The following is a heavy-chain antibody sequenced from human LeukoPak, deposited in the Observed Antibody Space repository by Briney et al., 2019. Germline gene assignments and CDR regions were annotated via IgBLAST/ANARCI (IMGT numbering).Heavy chain of an antibody. CDR1: GFTFSRYW. CDR2: INSDGSST. J-gene: IGHJ3*02. Sequence: GGPLRLSCAPSGFTFSRYWMHWVRQAPGKGLLWVSRINSDGSSTYYADSVKGRFTTSRDNAKNALHLQMNSLTAEDTAVYYCVLDLFSSFAFDIWGQGTMVTVSS. D-gene: IGHD3/OR15-3a*01. CDR3: VLDLFSSFAFDI. V-gene: IGHV3-74*01.